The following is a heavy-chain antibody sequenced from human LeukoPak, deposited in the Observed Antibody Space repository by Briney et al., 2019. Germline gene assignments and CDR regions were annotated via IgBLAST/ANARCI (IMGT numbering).Heavy chain of an antibody. CDR2: ISWNSGSI. Sequence: GGSLRLSCAASGFTFDDYAMHWVRQAPGKGLEWVSGISWNSGSIGYADSVKGRFTISRDNAKNSLYLQMNSLGAEDTALYYCAVLWFGELPCMDVWGQGTTVTVSS. J-gene: IGHJ6*02. V-gene: IGHV3-9*01. CDR3: AVLWFGELPCMDV. D-gene: IGHD3-10*01. CDR1: GFTFDDYA.